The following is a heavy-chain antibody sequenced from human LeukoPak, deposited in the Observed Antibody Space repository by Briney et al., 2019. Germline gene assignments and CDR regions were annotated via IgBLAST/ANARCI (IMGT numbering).Heavy chain of an antibody. J-gene: IGHJ6*03. CDR1: GYTFTSYD. Sequence: ASVKVSCKASGYTFTSYDINWVRQATGQGLEWMGWVNPNSGNTGYAQKFQGRVTMTRNTSISTAYMELSSLRSEDTAVYYCARGATTHYYYYYMDVWGQGTTVTISS. CDR3: ARGATTHYYYYYMDV. V-gene: IGHV1-8*01. D-gene: IGHD4-17*01. CDR2: VNPNSGNT.